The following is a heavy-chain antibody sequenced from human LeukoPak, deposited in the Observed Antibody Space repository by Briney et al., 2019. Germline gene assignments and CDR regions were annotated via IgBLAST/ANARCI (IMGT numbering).Heavy chain of an antibody. CDR2: IYSSGNT. J-gene: IGHJ4*02. CDR3: ARATSGTYYYFDS. V-gene: IGHV4-4*07. CDR1: GGSISSYH. Sequence: SETLSLTCTVSGGSISSYHWSWIRQPAGKGLEWIGRIYSSGNTNYSPSLKSRVTMSVDTSKNQFSLKLSSVTAADTALYYCARATSGTYYYFDSWGRGTLVSISS. D-gene: IGHD3-10*01.